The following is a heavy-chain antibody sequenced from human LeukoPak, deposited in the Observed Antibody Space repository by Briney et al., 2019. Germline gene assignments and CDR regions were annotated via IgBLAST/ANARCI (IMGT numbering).Heavy chain of an antibody. CDR1: GLAFSRHA. V-gene: IGHV3-48*03. J-gene: IGHJ4*02. CDR2: INSAGNLI. D-gene: IGHD3-22*01. Sequence: PGGSLRLSCEASGLAFSRHAMTWVRQAPGKGLEWLSYINSAGNLIYYADSVKGRFTVSRDNTRKSLSLEMNTLSVEDTAIYYCARDHLGYSFDYWGQGTLVTVSS. CDR3: ARDHLGYSFDY.